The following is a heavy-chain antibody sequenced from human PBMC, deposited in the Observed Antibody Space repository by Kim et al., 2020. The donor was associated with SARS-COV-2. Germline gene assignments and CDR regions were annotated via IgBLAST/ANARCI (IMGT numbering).Heavy chain of an antibody. Sequence: SETLSLTCTVSGGSISSGGYYWSWIRQHPGKGLEWIGYIYYSGSTYYNPSLKSRVTISVDTSKNQFSLKLSSVTAADTAVYYCARDGPTVLRFLEWLSPYGMDVWRQGTTVTVSS. V-gene: IGHV4-31*03. CDR2: IYYSGST. CDR3: ARDGPTVLRFLEWLSPYGMDV. J-gene: IGHJ6*02. D-gene: IGHD3-3*01. CDR1: GGSISSGGYY.